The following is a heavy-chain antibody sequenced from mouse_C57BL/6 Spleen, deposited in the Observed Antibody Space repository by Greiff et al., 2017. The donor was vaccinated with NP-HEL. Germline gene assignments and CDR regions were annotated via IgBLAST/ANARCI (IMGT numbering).Heavy chain of an antibody. CDR1: GFTFSDYG. CDR2: ISSGSSTI. J-gene: IGHJ4*01. V-gene: IGHV5-17*01. D-gene: IGHD1-3*01. Sequence: EVKLVESGGGLVKPGGSPKLSCAASGFTFSDYGMHWVRQAPEKGLEWVAYISSGSSTIYYADTVKGRFTISRDNAKNTLFLQMTSLRSEDTAMYYCASQTKDYAMDYWGQGTSVTVSS. CDR3: ASQTKDYAMDY.